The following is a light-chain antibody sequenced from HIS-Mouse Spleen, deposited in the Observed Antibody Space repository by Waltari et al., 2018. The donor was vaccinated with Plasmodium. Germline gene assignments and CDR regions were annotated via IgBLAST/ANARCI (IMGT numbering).Light chain of an antibody. Sequence: EIVLTQSPATLSLSPGERATLSCRASQSVRSYLAWYQQKPGHAPRLLIYDASNRATGIPARFSGSGSGTDFTLTISSLEPEDFAVYYCQQRSNWPRVLTFGGGTKVEIK. J-gene: IGKJ4*01. CDR3: QQRSNWPRVLT. CDR2: DAS. V-gene: IGKV3-11*01. CDR1: QSVRSY.